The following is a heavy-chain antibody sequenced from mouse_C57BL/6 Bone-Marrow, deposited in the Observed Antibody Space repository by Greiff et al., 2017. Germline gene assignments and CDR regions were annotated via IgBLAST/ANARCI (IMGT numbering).Heavy chain of an antibody. V-gene: IGHV3-6*01. CDR1: GYSITSGYY. Sequence: EVQLQESGPGLVKPSPSLSLTCSVSGYSITSGYYWNWIRQFPGNKLEWMGYISYDGSNNYNPSLKNRISLTRDTSKNQFFLKLNSVTTEDTATYDCAKSLYDYDDAMDYWGQGTSVTVSS. D-gene: IGHD2-4*01. J-gene: IGHJ4*01. CDR3: AKSLYDYDDAMDY. CDR2: ISYDGSN.